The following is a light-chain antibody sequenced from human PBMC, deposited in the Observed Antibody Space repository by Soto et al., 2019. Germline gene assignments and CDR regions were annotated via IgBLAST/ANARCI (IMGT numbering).Light chain of an antibody. Sequence: QTVVTQEPSFSVSPGGTVKLTCGLSSGSVSTTNYPSWYQQTPGQAPRTLIYSTNTRSSGVPDRFSGSILGNKAALTITGAQADDESDYYCVLYMGSGISVFGGETKLTVL. CDR3: VLYMGSGISV. CDR1: SGSVSTTNY. V-gene: IGLV8-61*01. J-gene: IGLJ2*01. CDR2: STN.